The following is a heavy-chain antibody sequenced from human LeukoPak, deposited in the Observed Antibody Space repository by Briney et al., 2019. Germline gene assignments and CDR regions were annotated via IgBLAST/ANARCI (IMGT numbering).Heavy chain of an antibody. CDR2: IYYSGST. Sequence: SETLSLTCTVSGGSISSGGYYWSWICQHPGKGLEWIGYIYYSGSTYYNPSLKSRVTISVDTSKNQFSLKLSSVTAADTAVYYCARESGSYLSGFDYWGQGTLVTVSS. D-gene: IGHD1-26*01. J-gene: IGHJ4*02. CDR3: ARESGSYLSGFDY. CDR1: GGSISSGGYY. V-gene: IGHV4-31*03.